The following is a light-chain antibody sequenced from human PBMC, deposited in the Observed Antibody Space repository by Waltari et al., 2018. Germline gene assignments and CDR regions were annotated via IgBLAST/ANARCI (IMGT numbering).Light chain of an antibody. CDR3: QSYDSSLSGSWV. J-gene: IGLJ3*02. Sequence: QSVLTQPPSVSGAPGKRVTISCTGTSSNSGAGYDVHWYQQLPGTAPQLLIYANSNRPSGVPDRFSGSKSGTSASLAITGLQAEDEADYYCQSYDSSLSGSWVFGGGTKLTVL. CDR2: ANS. V-gene: IGLV1-40*01. CDR1: SSNSGAGYD.